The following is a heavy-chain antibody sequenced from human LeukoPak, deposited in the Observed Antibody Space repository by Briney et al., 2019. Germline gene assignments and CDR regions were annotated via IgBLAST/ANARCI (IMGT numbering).Heavy chain of an antibody. V-gene: IGHV1-2*02. D-gene: IGHD3-22*01. CDR1: GYTFTGYY. CDR3: ARAPPYGSGYRY. Sequence: WASVKVSCKASGYTFTGYYMHWVRQAPGQGLEWMGWINPNSGGTNYAQKFQGRVTMTRDTSISTAYMELSRLRSDDTAVYYCARAPPYGSGYRYWGQGTLVTVSS. J-gene: IGHJ4*02. CDR2: INPNSGGT.